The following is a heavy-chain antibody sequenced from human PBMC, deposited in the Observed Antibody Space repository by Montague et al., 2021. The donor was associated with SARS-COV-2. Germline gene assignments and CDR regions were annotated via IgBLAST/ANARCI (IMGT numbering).Heavy chain of an antibody. CDR1: GDSINSSY. D-gene: IGHD5-24*01. V-gene: IGHV4-59*01. Sequence: SETLSLTCTVSGDSINSSYCSWIRQPPPKALERIWNIHYRGSTNTNPSRWIPVTISVDPSKNQFSLKLSPVSAADTAVYYCAREDRWNWFDPWGQGTLVIVSS. CDR3: AREDRWNWFDP. CDR2: IHYRGST. J-gene: IGHJ5*02.